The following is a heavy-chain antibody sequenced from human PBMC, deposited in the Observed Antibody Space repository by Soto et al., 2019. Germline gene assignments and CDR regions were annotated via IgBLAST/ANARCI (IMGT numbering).Heavy chain of an antibody. D-gene: IGHD3-16*02. Sequence: EVQLLESGGGLVQPGGSLRLSCAASGFTFSSYAMSWVRQAPGKGLEWVSAISGSGGSTYYADSVKGRFTISRDNSKNTMYLQMNSLRAEDTAVYYCAKDYALYDYIWGSYRYSKDFGYWGQGTLVNVSS. CDR3: AKDYALYDYIWGSYRYSKDFGY. CDR2: ISGSGGST. CDR1: GFTFSSYA. V-gene: IGHV3-23*01. J-gene: IGHJ4*02.